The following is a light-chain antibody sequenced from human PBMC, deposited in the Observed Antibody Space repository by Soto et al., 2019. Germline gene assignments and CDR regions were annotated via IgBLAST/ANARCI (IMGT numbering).Light chain of an antibody. Sequence: DIQMTQSPSSLSASVGDRVTITCRASQNIRNTLNWYQHKPGKAPKLLIYAASHLESGVPSRFSGSGSGTEFTLTISRLQPEDFATYYCQESHTTLRSTFGPGTTVD. J-gene: IGKJ3*01. V-gene: IGKV1-39*01. CDR3: QESHTTLRST. CDR1: QNIRNT. CDR2: AAS.